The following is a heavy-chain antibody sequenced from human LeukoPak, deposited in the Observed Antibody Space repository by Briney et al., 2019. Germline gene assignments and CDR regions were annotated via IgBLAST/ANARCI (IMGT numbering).Heavy chain of an antibody. Sequence: SETLSLTCTVSGGSISSYYWSWIRQPPGKGLEWIGRIYTSGSTNYNPSLKSRVTISVDTSKNQFSLKLSSVTAADTAVYYCASARYYYDSSGYFYYWGQGTLVTVSS. D-gene: IGHD3-22*01. V-gene: IGHV4-4*08. J-gene: IGHJ4*02. CDR3: ASARYYYDSSGYFYY. CDR1: GGSISSYY. CDR2: IYTSGST.